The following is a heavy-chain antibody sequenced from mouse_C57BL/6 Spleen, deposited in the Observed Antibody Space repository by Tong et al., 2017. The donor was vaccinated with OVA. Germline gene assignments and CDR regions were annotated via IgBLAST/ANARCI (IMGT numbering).Heavy chain of an antibody. D-gene: IGHD1-1*01. CDR1: GYAFSSSW. Sequence: VQLQESGPELVKPGASVKISCKASGYAFSSSWMNWVKQRPGKGLEWIGQIYPGDGDTNYNGKFKGKATLTADKSSSTTYMQMSSLTSEDSAVYYCARSLYGSTWYFDVWGTGTTVTVSS. CDR2: IYPGDGDT. CDR3: ARSLYGSTWYFDV. V-gene: IGHV1-82*01. J-gene: IGHJ1*03.